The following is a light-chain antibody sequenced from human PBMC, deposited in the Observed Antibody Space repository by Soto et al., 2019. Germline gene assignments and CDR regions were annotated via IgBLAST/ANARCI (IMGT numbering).Light chain of an antibody. J-gene: IGLJ2*01. CDR1: SSNIGTNA. CDR2: NNN. Sequence: QSVLAQPPSASGTPGQRVTISCSGSSSNIGTNAVNWYHHLPGTAPKLLIYNNNERPSGVPDRFSGSKSGTSASLAISGLQSEDEADYYCAAWDDSLNGVLFGGGTKLTVL. V-gene: IGLV1-44*01. CDR3: AAWDDSLNGVL.